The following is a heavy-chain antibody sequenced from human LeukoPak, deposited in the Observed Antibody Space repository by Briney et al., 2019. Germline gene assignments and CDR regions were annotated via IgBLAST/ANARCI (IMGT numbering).Heavy chain of an antibody. Sequence: ASVKVSCKASGYTFTSYGISWVRQAPGQRLEWMGWTSAYNGNTNYAQKLQGRVTMTTDTSTSTAYMELRSLRSGDTAVYYCARTTQVLLWFGEPPPAFDTWGQGTMVAVSS. CDR3: ARTTQVLLWFGEPPPAFDT. CDR2: TSAYNGNT. CDR1: GYTFTSYG. V-gene: IGHV1-18*01. J-gene: IGHJ3*02. D-gene: IGHD3-10*01.